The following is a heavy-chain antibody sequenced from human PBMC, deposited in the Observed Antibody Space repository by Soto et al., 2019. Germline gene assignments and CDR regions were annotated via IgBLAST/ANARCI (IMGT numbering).Heavy chain of an antibody. CDR2: IRNKANSYTT. J-gene: IGHJ1*01. V-gene: IGHV3-72*01. CDR1: GFTFSDHY. D-gene: IGHD4-17*01. CDR3: ALDRDGDPGIQH. Sequence: EVQLVESGGGLVQPGGSLRLSCAASGFTFSDHYMDWVRQAPGKGLEWVGRIRNKANSYTTKYAASVKGRFSISRDDSKHSLYLQMNSLKTEDTAVYYCALDRDGDPGIQHWGQGTLVTVSS.